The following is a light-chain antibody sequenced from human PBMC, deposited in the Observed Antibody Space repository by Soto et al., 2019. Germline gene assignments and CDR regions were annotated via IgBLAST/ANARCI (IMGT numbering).Light chain of an antibody. CDR1: QSVRSSY. Sequence: EIVMTQSPATLPVSPGERATLSCRASQSVRSSYLSWYQQKPGQAPRLLIYGASTRATGIPARFSGSGSGTEFTLTISSLQSEDFAVYYCQQYSSWPLTFGGGTKVEIK. CDR3: QQYSSWPLT. J-gene: IGKJ4*01. V-gene: IGKV3-15*01. CDR2: GAS.